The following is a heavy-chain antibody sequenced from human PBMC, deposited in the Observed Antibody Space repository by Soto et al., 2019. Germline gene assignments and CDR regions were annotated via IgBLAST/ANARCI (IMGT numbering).Heavy chain of an antibody. V-gene: IGHV1-3*01. J-gene: IGHJ4*02. CDR3: TRLETDY. CDR1: GYTLTNHT. Sequence: QVQLVQSGAEVKRPGASVKVFCKASGYTLTNHTMHWVRQAPGQGLEWMGWMNGGNGNTKYSQKFQGRVTFTRDTFASTAYIELSSLRSEDTAVYYCTRLETDYWGQGTLVTVSS. CDR2: MNGGNGNT.